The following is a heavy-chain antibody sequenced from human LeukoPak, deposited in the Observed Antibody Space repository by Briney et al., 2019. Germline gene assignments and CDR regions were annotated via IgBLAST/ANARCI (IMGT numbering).Heavy chain of an antibody. Sequence: GGSLRLSCAASGFTFSSYSMNWVRQAPGKGLEWVSSISSSSSYIYYADSVKGRFTISRDNAKNSLYLQMNSLRAEDTAVYYCARDSAVDSISGVAPYYYGMDVWGQGTLVTVSS. V-gene: IGHV3-21*01. CDR3: ARDSAVDSISGVAPYYYGMDV. D-gene: IGHD3-22*01. J-gene: IGHJ6*02. CDR2: ISSSSSYI. CDR1: GFTFSSYS.